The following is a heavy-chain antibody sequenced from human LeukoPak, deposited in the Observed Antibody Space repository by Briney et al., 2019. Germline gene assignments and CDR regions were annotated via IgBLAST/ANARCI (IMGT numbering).Heavy chain of an antibody. J-gene: IGHJ6*03. CDR1: GGTFSSYA. D-gene: IGHD6-6*01. CDR3: ARGGIAARPNQLYYYYYMDV. V-gene: IGHV1-69*05. Sequence: SVKVSCKASGGTFSSYAISWVRQAPGQGLEWMGGIIPIFGTANYAQKFQGRVTITTDESTSTAYMELSSLRSEDTAVYYCARGGIAARPNQLYYYYYMDVWGKGTTVTVSS. CDR2: IIPIFGTA.